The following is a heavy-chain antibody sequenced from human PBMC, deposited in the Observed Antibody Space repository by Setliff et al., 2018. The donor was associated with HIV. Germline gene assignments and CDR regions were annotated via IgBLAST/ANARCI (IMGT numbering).Heavy chain of an antibody. CDR3: AREKSGPLDM. V-gene: IGHV4-31*03. CDR2: IYYTGST. Sequence: PSETLSLTCTVSGGPINSGAYFWTWIRQLPGKGLEWIGYIYYTGSTHYNPSLRSRVAISLDTSKSQFSLNLTSVTVADTAVYYCAREKSGPLDMWGRGTMVT. CDR1: GGPINSGAYF. J-gene: IGHJ3*02.